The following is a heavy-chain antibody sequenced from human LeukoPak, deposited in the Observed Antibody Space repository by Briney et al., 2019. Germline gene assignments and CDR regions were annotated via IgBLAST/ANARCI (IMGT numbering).Heavy chain of an antibody. CDR2: INHSGST. D-gene: IGHD2-2*01. CDR3: ARGPPRAGCRYCSSTSCYDCVPYYYYYGMDV. CDR1: GGSFSGYY. V-gene: IGHV4-34*01. J-gene: IGHJ6*02. Sequence: SETLSLTCAVYGGSFSGYYWSWIRQPPGKGLKWIGEINHSGSTNYNPSLKSRVTISVDTSKNQFSLKLSSVTAADTAVYYCARGPPRAGCRYCSSTSCYDCVPYYYYYGMDVWGQGTTVTVSS.